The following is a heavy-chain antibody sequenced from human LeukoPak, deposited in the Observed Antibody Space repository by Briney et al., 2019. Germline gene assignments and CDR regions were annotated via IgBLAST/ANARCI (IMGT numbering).Heavy chain of an antibody. V-gene: IGHV3-23*01. CDR3: AKTGQQLVSDWFDP. CDR1: GFTFSSYA. D-gene: IGHD6-13*01. J-gene: IGHJ5*02. Sequence: GGSLRLSCAASGFTFSSYAMKWVRQAPGKGLEWVSVISGSGVSTYYADSVKGRFTISRDNSKNTLYLQMNSLRAEDTAIYYCAKTGQQLVSDWFDPWGQGTLVTVSS. CDR2: ISGSGVST.